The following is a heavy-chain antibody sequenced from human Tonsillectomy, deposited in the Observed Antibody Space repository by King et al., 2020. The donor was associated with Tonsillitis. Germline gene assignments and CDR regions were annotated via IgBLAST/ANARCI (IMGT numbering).Heavy chain of an antibody. V-gene: IGHV1-2*02. J-gene: IGHJ5*02. Sequence: QLVQSGAEVKKPGASVKVSCKASGFIFTGHYMHWLRQAPGQGLEWMGWIKLNSGGTDYAQRVQGRVTMTRDTSITTAYMELRGLRSDVTAVYYCARDNRWNDVGGWFDPWGQGTLVTVSS. D-gene: IGHD1-1*01. CDR3: ARDNRWNDVGGWFDP. CDR2: IKLNSGGT. CDR1: GFIFTGHY.